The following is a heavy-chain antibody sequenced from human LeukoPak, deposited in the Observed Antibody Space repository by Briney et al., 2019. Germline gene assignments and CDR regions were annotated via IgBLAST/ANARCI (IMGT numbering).Heavy chain of an antibody. Sequence: SETLSLTCAVYGESYSDLYWTWLRQSPGKELEWIGEMNHGGTTNFNPSFKSRVALSVDTSKNQFSLTLSFVTAADTAVYYCARRSYNLSWRSNRYYFDYWGRGTLVTVSS. CDR1: GESYSDLY. J-gene: IGHJ4*02. D-gene: IGHD1-14*01. CDR3: ARRSYNLSWRSNRYYFDY. V-gene: IGHV4-34*01. CDR2: MNHGGTT.